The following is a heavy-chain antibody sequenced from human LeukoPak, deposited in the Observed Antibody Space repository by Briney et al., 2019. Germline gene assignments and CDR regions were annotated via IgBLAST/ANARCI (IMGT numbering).Heavy chain of an antibody. V-gene: IGHV3-21*01. CDR3: AKVSGYYAPYYFDY. CDR1: GFTFSTYA. J-gene: IGHJ4*02. CDR2: ISSTSNYI. Sequence: PGGSLRLSCAASGFTFSTYAISWVRQAPGKGLEWVSCISSTSNYIFYADSVRGRFTISRDNAKNSLYLQMDSLRAEDTAVYYCAKVSGYYAPYYFDYWGQGTLVTVSS. D-gene: IGHD3-3*01.